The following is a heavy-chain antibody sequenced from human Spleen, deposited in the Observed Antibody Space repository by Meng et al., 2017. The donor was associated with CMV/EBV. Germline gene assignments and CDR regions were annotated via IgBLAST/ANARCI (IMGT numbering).Heavy chain of an antibody. Sequence: GGSLRLSCAASGFTFSSYGMHWVRQAPGKELEWVAFIRYDGSNKYYADSVKGRFTISRDNSKNTLYLQMNSLRAEDTAVYYCAKDHRYYFDYWGQGTLVTVSS. CDR3: AKDHRYYFDY. V-gene: IGHV3-30*02. CDR2: IRYDGSNK. J-gene: IGHJ4*02. CDR1: GFTFSSYG.